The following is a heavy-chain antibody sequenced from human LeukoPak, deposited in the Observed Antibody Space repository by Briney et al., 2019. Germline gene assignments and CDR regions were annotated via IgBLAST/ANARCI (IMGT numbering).Heavy chain of an antibody. J-gene: IGHJ3*02. Sequence: ASETLSLTCTVSGGSISSYYWSWIRQPPGKGLEWIGYIYYSGSTNYNPSLKSRVTISVDTSKNQFSLKLSSVTAADTAVYYCARHACSAGSCYLDDAFDIWGQGTMVTVSS. V-gene: IGHV4-59*08. CDR2: IYYSGST. CDR1: GGSISSYY. CDR3: ARHACSAGSCYLDDAFDI. D-gene: IGHD2-15*01.